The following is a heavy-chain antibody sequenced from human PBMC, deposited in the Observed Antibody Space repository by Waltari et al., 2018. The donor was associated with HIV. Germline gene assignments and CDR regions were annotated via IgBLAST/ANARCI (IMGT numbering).Heavy chain of an antibody. J-gene: IGHJ4*02. D-gene: IGHD6-19*01. CDR3: ARSTVVAGSSFDY. Sequence: QVQLQESGPGLEKPSEPLSLTCTVSGGSVSSGNYYWSWIRQPPGKGLEWIGYIYYSGSTNYNPSLKSQVTISIDTSKNQFSLKLRSVTAADTALYYCARSTVVAGSSFDYWGQGTLVTVPS. CDR2: IYYSGST. CDR1: GGSVSSGNYY. V-gene: IGHV4-61*01.